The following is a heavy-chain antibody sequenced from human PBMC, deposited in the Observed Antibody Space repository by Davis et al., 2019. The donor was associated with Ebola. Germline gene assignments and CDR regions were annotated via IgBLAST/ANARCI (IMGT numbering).Heavy chain of an antibody. J-gene: IGHJ4*02. CDR2: IYDGGST. CDR3: ARHGPGLLWFGESVD. CDR1: GGSFSGYY. D-gene: IGHD3-10*01. V-gene: IGHV4-34*01. Sequence: GSLRLSCAVYGGSFSGYYWSWIRQPPGKGLEWIGEIYDGGSTNYNPSLKSRATISVDKSKTQFSLKLSSVTAADTAVYYCARHGPGLLWFGESVDWGQGTLVTVSS.